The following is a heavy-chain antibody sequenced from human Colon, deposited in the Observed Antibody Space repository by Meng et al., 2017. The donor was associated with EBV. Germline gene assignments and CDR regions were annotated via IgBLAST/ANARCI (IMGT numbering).Heavy chain of an antibody. CDR3: ARTGVGLAFDY. D-gene: IGHD2-8*01. CDR2: IYHSGSI. CDR1: GASMSKNNW. V-gene: IGHV4-4*02. Sequence: QVDLWDAGPGLVKPSGTLSLTCDVPGASMSKNNWWTWVRQPPGKGLEWIGEIYHSGSINYNPSLRGRATISVDMSKKQFSLNLRSVTAADTAVYYCARTGVGLAFDYWGLGTLVTVSS. J-gene: IGHJ4*02.